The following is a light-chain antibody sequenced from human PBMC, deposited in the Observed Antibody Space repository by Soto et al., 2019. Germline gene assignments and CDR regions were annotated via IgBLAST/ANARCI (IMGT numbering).Light chain of an antibody. V-gene: IGKV1-9*01. CDR2: DAS. Sequence: IQLTPSPSSLSASVAYRVTIICRASQGISSYLGWYQQKPGKAPNLLIYDASTLHSGVPSRFSGGGSGTDFTLTISSLQPEDFATYYCQQVNVYPSTFGGGTKV. CDR3: QQVNVYPST. J-gene: IGKJ4*01. CDR1: QGISSY.